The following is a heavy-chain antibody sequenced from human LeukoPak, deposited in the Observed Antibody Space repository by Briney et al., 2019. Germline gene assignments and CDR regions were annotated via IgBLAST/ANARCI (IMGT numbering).Heavy chain of an antibody. CDR3: ARNQVDSSGWYLDY. D-gene: IGHD6-19*01. Sequence: PSETLSLTCTVSGGSISSSSYYWGWIRQPPGKGLEWIGSIYYSGSTYYNPSLKSRVTISVDKSKNQFSLKLSSVTAADTAVYYCARNQVDSSGWYLDYWGQGTLVTVSS. V-gene: IGHV4-39*07. J-gene: IGHJ4*02. CDR1: GGSISSSSYY. CDR2: IYYSGST.